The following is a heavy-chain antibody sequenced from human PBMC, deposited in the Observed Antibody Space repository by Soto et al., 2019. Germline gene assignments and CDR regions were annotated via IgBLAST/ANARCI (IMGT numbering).Heavy chain of an antibody. CDR1: GFTFSSYG. V-gene: IGHV3-33*01. J-gene: IGHJ5*02. Sequence: PGGSLRLSCAASGFTFSSYGMHWVRQAPGKGLEWVAVIWYDGSNKYYADSVKGRFTISRDNSKNTLYLQMNSLGAEDTAVYYCARDDCSGGSCYNNWFDPWGQGTLVTVSS. CDR3: ARDDCSGGSCYNNWFDP. D-gene: IGHD2-15*01. CDR2: IWYDGSNK.